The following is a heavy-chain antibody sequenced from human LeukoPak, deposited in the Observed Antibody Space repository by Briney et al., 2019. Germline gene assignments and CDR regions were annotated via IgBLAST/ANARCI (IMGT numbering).Heavy chain of an antibody. CDR2: ISSSGNTI. V-gene: IGHV3-11*04. CDR1: GFTFSDYY. CDR3: ARGSMVVYYYMDV. Sequence: GGSLRLSCAVSGFTFSDYYMSWIRQSPGKGLEWLSYISSSGNTIYHADSVKGRFTISRDNAKNSLYLRMNSLRADDTAVYYCARGSMVVYYYMDVWGKGTTVTVSS. D-gene: IGHD3-10*01. J-gene: IGHJ6*04.